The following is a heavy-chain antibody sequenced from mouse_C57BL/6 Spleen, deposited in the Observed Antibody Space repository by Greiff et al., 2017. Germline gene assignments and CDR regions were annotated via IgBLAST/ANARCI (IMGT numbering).Heavy chain of an antibody. Sequence: EVMVEESGGGLVKPGGSLKLSCAASGFTFSDYGMHWVRQAPEKGLEWVAYISSGSSTIYYADTVKGPFTISRDNAKNTLFLQMTSLRSEDTAMYYCARKTGYSYAMDYWGQGTSVTVSS. J-gene: IGHJ4*01. CDR1: GFTFSDYG. CDR3: ARKTGYSYAMDY. V-gene: IGHV5-17*01. D-gene: IGHD2-3*01. CDR2: ISSGSSTI.